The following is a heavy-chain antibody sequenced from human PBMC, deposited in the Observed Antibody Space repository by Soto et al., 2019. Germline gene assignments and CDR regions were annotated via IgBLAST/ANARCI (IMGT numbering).Heavy chain of an antibody. Sequence: PVESLKISCKGSGYSLAGYWITWVRQIPWKGLEWMGRIDPSDSHTYYSPSFRGHVTISAAKSITTVFLQWSSLRASDTAMYYCARQIYDSDSGPHFQYYSECWGQRTLVNASS. CDR2: IDPSDSHT. CDR3: ARQIYDSDSGPHFQYYSEC. V-gene: IGHV5-10-1*01. J-gene: IGHJ4*02. CDR1: GYSLAGYW. D-gene: IGHD3-22*01.